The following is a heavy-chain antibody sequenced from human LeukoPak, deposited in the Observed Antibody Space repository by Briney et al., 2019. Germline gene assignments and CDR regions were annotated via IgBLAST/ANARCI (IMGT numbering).Heavy chain of an antibody. V-gene: IGHV3-11*04. CDR2: ISSSGSTI. J-gene: IGHJ4*02. D-gene: IGHD3-10*02. Sequence: GGSLRLSCAASGFTFSDYYMSWIRQAPGKGLEWVSYISSSGSTISYADSVKGRFTISRDNAKNSLYLQMNSLRAEGTAVYYCARDCPLTVAPLCIFDYWGQGTLVTVSS. CDR3: ARDCPLTVAPLCIFDY. CDR1: GFTFSDYY.